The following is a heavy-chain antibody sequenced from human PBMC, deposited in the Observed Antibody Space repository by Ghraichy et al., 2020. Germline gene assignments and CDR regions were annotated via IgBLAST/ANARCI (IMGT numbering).Heavy chain of an antibody. CDR3: AKKRVELRRLDN. CDR2: INQSGIT. V-gene: IGHV4-34*01. CDR1: GGSLSGYY. Sequence: SETLSLTCAVYGGSLSGYYWSWIRQSPATGLEWIGEINQSGITNYNPSLKSRVTISVDTSKKQFSLKLTSVTAADTAVYFCAKKRVELRRLDNWGQGTQVTVSS. J-gene: IGHJ4*02. D-gene: IGHD1-7*01.